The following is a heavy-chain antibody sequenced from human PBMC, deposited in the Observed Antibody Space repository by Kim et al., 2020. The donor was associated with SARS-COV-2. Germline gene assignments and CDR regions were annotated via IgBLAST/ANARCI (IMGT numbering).Heavy chain of an antibody. CDR3: AREGGYDILH. Sequence: GNATYAQGFTGRFVFSLDTAVSTAYLQISSLKAEDTAVYYCAREGGYDILHWGQGTLVTVSS. J-gene: IGHJ4*02. V-gene: IGHV7-4-1*02. CDR2: GNA. D-gene: IGHD3-9*01.